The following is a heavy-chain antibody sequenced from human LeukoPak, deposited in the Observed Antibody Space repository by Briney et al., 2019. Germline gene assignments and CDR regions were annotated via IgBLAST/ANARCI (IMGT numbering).Heavy chain of an antibody. D-gene: IGHD2-2*02. CDR1: GGSLSGYY. Sequence: SETLSLTCAVYGGSLSGYYWSWIRQPPGKGLEWIGEINHSGSTNYNPSLKSRVTISVDTSKNQFSLKLSSVTAADTAVYYCARGSYQLLYRMTYYGMDVWGQGTTVTVSS. J-gene: IGHJ6*02. V-gene: IGHV4-34*01. CDR2: INHSGST. CDR3: ARGSYQLLYRMTYYGMDV.